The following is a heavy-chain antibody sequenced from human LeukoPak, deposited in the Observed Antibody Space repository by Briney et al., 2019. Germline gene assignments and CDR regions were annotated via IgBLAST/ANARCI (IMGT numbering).Heavy chain of an antibody. CDR3: AKESIAAAGSFDY. J-gene: IGHJ4*02. CDR2: ISWNSGSI. CDR1: GFTFDDYA. Sequence: GRSLRLSCAASGFTFDDYAMHWVRQAPGKGLEWVSGISWNSGSIGYADSVKGRFTISRDNAKNSLYLQMNSLRAEDMALYYCAKESIAAAGSFDYWGQGTLVTASS. V-gene: IGHV3-9*03. D-gene: IGHD6-13*01.